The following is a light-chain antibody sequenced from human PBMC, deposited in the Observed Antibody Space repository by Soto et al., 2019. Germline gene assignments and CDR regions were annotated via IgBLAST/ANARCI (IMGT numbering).Light chain of an antibody. CDR1: QSLLH. V-gene: IGKV4-1*01. Sequence: DIVMTQSPDSLAVSLGEGATINCKSSQSLLHLAWYQQKPGQPPKLLIYWASTRESGVPDRFSGSGSGTDFTLTIRSLQAEDVAVYYCQQYYTTPLTFGQGTKVEVK. CDR3: QQYYTTPLT. J-gene: IGKJ1*01. CDR2: WAS.